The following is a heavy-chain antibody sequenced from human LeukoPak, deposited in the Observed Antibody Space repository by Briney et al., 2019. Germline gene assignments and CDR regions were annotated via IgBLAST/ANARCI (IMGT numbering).Heavy chain of an antibody. CDR3: AKPQAVNWFDP. J-gene: IGHJ5*02. V-gene: IGHV3-30*18. CDR1: GFTFSSYG. CDR2: ISYDGSNK. D-gene: IGHD2-15*01. Sequence: GGSLRLSCAASGFTFSSYGMHWVRQAPGKGLEWVAVISYDGSNKYYADPVKGRFTISRDNSKNTLYLQMNSLRAEDTAVYYCAKPQAVNWFDPWGQGTLVTISS.